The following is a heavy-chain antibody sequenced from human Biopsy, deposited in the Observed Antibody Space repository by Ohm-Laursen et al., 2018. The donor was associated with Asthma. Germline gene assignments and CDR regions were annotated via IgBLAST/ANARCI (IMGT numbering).Heavy chain of an antibody. CDR2: IYSGGTS. Sequence: SLRLSCAASGFAVSRDYMFWVRQAPGKGLERVSVIYSGGTSHTADSVRGRFTISRDYSKNTLYLQMHSLRAEDTSVYYCARGDSSNWSHYYFDYWGQGTPVTVSS. J-gene: IGHJ4*02. CDR1: GFAVSRDY. D-gene: IGHD3-22*01. CDR3: ARGDSSNWSHYYFDY. V-gene: IGHV3-53*01.